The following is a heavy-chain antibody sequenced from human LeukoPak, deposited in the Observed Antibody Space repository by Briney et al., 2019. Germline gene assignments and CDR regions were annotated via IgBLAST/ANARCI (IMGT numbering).Heavy chain of an antibody. CDR2: IKQDESDK. D-gene: IGHD6-13*01. V-gene: IGHV3-7*01. CDR3: ARESVTAGGDDAFDI. J-gene: IGHJ3*02. CDR1: GFTFSRHY. Sequence: PGGSLRLSCAASGFTFSRHYMSWVRQAPGKGLEWVANIKQDESDKFYVDSVRGRFTISRDNAKNSLYLQMNSLRVEDTAVYYCARESVTAGGDDAFDIWGQGTMDTVSS.